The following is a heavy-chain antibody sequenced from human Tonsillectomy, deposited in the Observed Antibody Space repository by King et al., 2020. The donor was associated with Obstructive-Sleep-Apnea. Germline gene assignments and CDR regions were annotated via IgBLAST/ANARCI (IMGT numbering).Heavy chain of an antibody. V-gene: IGHV4-59*02. D-gene: IGHD6-13*01. J-gene: IGHJ4*02. Sequence: LQLQESGPGLVQPSETLSLTCTVSGGSVSSYYWIWIRQPPGKGLVSIGYIYYSGTINYNPSLKSRVTISMDTSKNQFSLKVRSVTAADTAVYYCARLGGSTWDSGLDYWGQGTLVTVSS. CDR1: GGSVSSYY. CDR3: ARLGGSTWDSGLDY. CDR2: IYYSGTI.